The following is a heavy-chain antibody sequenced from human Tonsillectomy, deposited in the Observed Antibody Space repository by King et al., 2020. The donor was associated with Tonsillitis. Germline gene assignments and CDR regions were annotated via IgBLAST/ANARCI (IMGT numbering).Heavy chain of an antibody. J-gene: IGHJ6*02. D-gene: IGHD3-10*01. Sequence: QLQESGPGLVKPSQTLSLTCTVSGGSISSGGYYWGWIRQHPGKGLEWIGYIYYSGSTYYNPSLKSRVTISVDTSKNQFSLKLSSVTAADTAVYYCARDWLRNGSGSYYNPYYYYGMDVWGQGTTVTVSS. CDR2: IYYSGST. V-gene: IGHV4-31*03. CDR1: GGSISSGGYY. CDR3: ARDWLRNGSGSYYNPYYYYGMDV.